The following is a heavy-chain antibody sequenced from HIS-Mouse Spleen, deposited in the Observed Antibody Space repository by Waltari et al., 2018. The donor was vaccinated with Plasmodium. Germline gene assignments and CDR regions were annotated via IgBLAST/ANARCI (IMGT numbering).Heavy chain of an antibody. J-gene: IGHJ3*02. CDR2: IKQDGGEK. V-gene: IGHV3-7*01. Sequence: EVQLVESGGGLVQPGGSLRLPCAASGFTFSSHWMTSVRQAPGKGLEWVANIKQDGGEKYYVDSVKGRFTISRDNAKNSLYLQMNSLRAEDTAVYYCARDGGPDFWSGDAFDIWGQGTMVTVSS. CDR1: GFTFSSHW. D-gene: IGHD3-3*01. CDR3: ARDGGPDFWSGDAFDI.